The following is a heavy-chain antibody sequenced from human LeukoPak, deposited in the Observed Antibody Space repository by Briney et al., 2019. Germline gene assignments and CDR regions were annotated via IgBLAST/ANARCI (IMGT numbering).Heavy chain of an antibody. CDR2: ISGSGGST. CDR3: ARDVYYYDSSPDAFDI. J-gene: IGHJ3*02. D-gene: IGHD3-22*01. V-gene: IGHV3-23*01. CDR1: GFTFSSYW. Sequence: PGGSLRLSCAASGFTFSSYWMHWVRQAPGKGLVWVSAISGSGGSTYYADSVKGRFTISRDNSKNTLYLQMNSLRAEDTAVYYCARDVYYYDSSPDAFDIWGQGTMVTVSS.